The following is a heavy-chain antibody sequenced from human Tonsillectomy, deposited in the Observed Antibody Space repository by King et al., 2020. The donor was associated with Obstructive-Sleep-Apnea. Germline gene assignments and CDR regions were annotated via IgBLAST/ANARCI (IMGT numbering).Heavy chain of an antibody. CDR3: ARPGQIDY. CDR2: IYPGDSDT. V-gene: IGHV5-51*01. CDR1: GYGFASYW. J-gene: IGHJ4*02. Sequence: VQLVESGAEVKKPGESLKISCKGSGYGFASYWIGWVRQVPGKGLEWVGGIYPGDSDTRYSPSFQGLVTMSADKSINTVYLQWSSLKASDTAMYYCARPGQIDYWGQGTQVTVSS.